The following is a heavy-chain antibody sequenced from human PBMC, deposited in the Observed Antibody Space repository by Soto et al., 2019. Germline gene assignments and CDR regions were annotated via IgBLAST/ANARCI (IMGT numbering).Heavy chain of an antibody. CDR2: IYTSGST. J-gene: IGHJ3*02. D-gene: IGHD4-17*01. Sequence: PSETLSLTCTVSGGSISSYYWSWIRQPAGKGLEWIGRIYTSGSTNYNPSLKSRVTMSVDTSKNQFSLKLSSVTAADTAVYYCASTNWGTTVRTRGAFDIWGKGQWSPSPQ. V-gene: IGHV4-4*07. CDR3: ASTNWGTTVRTRGAFDI. CDR1: GGSISSYY.